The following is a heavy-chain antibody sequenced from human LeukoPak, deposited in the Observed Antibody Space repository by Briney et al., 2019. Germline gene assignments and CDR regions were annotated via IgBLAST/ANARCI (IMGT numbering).Heavy chain of an antibody. D-gene: IGHD1-7*01. CDR2: INPNTGGA. Sequence: GASVKVSCKASGYVFTIYHIHWVRQAPGQGLELVGWINPNTGGANHVQKFQGRVTMTRDTSIATAYMELSGLRSDDTALYFCATFTGTTAYWGQGTLVTVSS. CDR1: GYVFTIYH. V-gene: IGHV1-2*02. J-gene: IGHJ4*02. CDR3: ATFTGTTAY.